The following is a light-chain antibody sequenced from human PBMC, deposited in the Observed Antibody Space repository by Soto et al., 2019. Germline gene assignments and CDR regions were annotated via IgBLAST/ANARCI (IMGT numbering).Light chain of an antibody. J-gene: IGKJ2*01. CDR3: QQRSNWQPT. CDR1: QSVRSY. Sequence: EIVLTQSPATLSLSPGERATLSCRASQSVRSYLAWYQQKNGQAPRLLIYDASNRDTGIQARFSGGGSGTDFTLTIISIEPEDFTVDYCQQRSNWQPTFVHGTKLEIK. V-gene: IGKV3-11*01. CDR2: DAS.